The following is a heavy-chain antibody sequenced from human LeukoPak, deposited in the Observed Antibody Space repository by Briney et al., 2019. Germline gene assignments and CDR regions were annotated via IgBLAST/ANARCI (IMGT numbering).Heavy chain of an antibody. D-gene: IGHD1-26*01. CDR3: ASNPQRELLRPYFDY. CDR1: GGSISSGDYY. Sequence: SETLSLTCTVSGGSISSGDYYWSWIRQPPGKGLEWIRYIYYSGSTYYNPSLKSRVTISVDTSKNQFSPKLSSVTAADTAVYYCASNPQRELLRPYFDYWGQGTLVTVSS. V-gene: IGHV4-30-4*08. J-gene: IGHJ4*02. CDR2: IYYSGST.